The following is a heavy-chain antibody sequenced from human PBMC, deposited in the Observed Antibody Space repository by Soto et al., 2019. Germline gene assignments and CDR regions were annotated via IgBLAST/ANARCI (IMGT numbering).Heavy chain of an antibody. D-gene: IGHD2-2*01. CDR3: ARVTPGYCSTTSCYYFDY. V-gene: IGHV4-31*03. CDR1: GGSISSGGYY. CDR2: ISYSGST. J-gene: IGHJ4*02. Sequence: QVQLQESGPGLVKPSQTLSLTCTVSGGSISSGGYYWSWIRQHPGKGLEWIGYISYSGSTYYNPSLKSRVTISVDTSKNQFSLKLCSVTAADTAVYYCARVTPGYCSTTSCYYFDYWGQGTLVTVSS.